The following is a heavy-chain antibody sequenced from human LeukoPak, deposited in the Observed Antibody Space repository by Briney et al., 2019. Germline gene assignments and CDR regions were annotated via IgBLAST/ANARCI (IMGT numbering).Heavy chain of an antibody. CDR3: ATIRSRKWGFDY. Sequence: PSETLSLTCAVYGASFSGYYWSWLRQPPGKGLEGIGEINHSGSTNYNPSLKSRVTISVDTSKTQVSLKLTSVTAADTAVYYCATIRSRKWGFDYWGQGTLVTVSS. CDR2: INHSGST. CDR1: GASFSGYY. J-gene: IGHJ4*02. D-gene: IGHD1-26*01. V-gene: IGHV4-34*01.